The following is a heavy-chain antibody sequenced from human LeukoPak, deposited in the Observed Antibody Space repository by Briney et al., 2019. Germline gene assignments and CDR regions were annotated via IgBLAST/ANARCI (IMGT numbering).Heavy chain of an antibody. CDR3: ARVSLRYYYYGMDV. Sequence: GGSLRLSCAASGFTFSDYYMSWIRQAPGKGLEWVSYISSSGSTIYYADSVKGRFTISRDNAKNSLYLQMNSLRAEDTAVYYCARVSLRYYYYGMDVWGQGTTVTVSS. CDR1: GFTFSDYY. CDR2: ISSSGSTI. J-gene: IGHJ6*02. V-gene: IGHV3-11*01. D-gene: IGHD4-17*01.